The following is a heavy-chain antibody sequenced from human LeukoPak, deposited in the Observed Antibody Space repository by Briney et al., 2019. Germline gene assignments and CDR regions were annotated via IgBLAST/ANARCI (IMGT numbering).Heavy chain of an antibody. J-gene: IGHJ4*02. CDR1: DFTFRTYS. V-gene: IGHV3-48*02. CDR2: ISGGGGVT. D-gene: IGHD2-8*01. Sequence: GGSLRLSCGASDFTFRTYSMIWARQTPGTGLEWISYISGGGGVTHYAESVKGRFSISRDNAKNSLFLQMNRLQDEDTAVYYCARGYAPGYQYGVFDYWGQGTLVTVSS. CDR3: ARGYAPGYQYGVFDY.